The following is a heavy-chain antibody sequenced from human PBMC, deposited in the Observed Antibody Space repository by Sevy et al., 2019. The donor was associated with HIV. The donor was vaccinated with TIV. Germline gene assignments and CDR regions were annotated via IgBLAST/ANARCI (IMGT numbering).Heavy chain of an antibody. CDR3: ASGLGYCSGGSCYSVRRTYYYGMDV. J-gene: IGHJ6*02. CDR1: GGSFSGYY. D-gene: IGHD2-15*01. V-gene: IGHV4-34*01. Sequence: SETSLTCAVYGGSFSGYYWSWIRQPPGKGLEWIGEINHSGSTNYNPSLKSRVTISVDTSKNQFSLKLGSVTAADTAVYYCASGLGYCSGGSCYSVRRTYYYGMDVWGQGTTVTVSS. CDR2: INHSGST.